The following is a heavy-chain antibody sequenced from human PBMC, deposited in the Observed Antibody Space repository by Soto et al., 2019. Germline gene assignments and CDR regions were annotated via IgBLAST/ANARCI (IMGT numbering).Heavy chain of an antibody. J-gene: IGHJ4*02. CDR2: IYYSGST. CDR1: GGSISSYY. Sequence: ETLSLTCTVSGGSISSYYWSWIRQPPGKGLEWIGYIYYSGSTNYNPSLKSRVTISVDTSKNQFSLKLSSVTAADTAVYYCARDGSSPLELYYFDYWGQGTLVTVSS. D-gene: IGHD6-13*01. V-gene: IGHV4-59*01. CDR3: ARDGSSPLELYYFDY.